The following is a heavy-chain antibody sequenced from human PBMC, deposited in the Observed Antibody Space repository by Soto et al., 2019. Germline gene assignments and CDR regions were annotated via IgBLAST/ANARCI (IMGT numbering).Heavy chain of an antibody. Sequence: QVQLVESGGGVVQPGRSLRLSCVASGFTFSSYAMHWVRQAPGKGLEWVAVISYDGSNKYYADSVKGRFTISRDNSKNTLYLQMNSLRAEDTAVYYCARDRGRWLQLTLFDYWGQGTLVTVSS. J-gene: IGHJ4*02. CDR3: ARDRGRWLQLTLFDY. V-gene: IGHV3-30-3*01. CDR1: GFTFSSYA. D-gene: IGHD5-12*01. CDR2: ISYDGSNK.